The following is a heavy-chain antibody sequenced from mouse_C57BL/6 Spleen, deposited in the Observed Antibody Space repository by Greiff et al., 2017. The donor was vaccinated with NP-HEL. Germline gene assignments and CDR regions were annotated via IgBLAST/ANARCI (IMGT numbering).Heavy chain of an antibody. V-gene: IGHV1-61*01. CDR3: ARSYYYGSSYGGAMDY. CDR2: IYPSDSET. J-gene: IGHJ4*01. Sequence: QVQLQQPGAELVRPGSSVKLSCKASGYTFTSYWMDWVKQRPGQGLEWIGNIYPSDSETHYNQKFKDKATLTVDKSSSTAYMQLSSLTSEDSAVYYCARSYYYGSSYGGAMDYWGQGTSVTVSS. CDR1: GYTFTSYW. D-gene: IGHD1-1*01.